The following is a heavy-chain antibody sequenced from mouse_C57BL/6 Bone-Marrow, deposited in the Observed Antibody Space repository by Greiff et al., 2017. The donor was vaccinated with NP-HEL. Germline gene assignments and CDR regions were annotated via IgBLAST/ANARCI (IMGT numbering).Heavy chain of an antibody. D-gene: IGHD1-1*01. CDR1: GFTFTDYY. CDR3: ARSGTTVVGDY. CDR2: IRNKANGYTT. V-gene: IGHV7-3*01. J-gene: IGHJ2*01. Sequence: EVMLVESGGGLVQPGGSLSLSCAASGFTFTDYYMSWVRQPPGKALEWLGFIRNKANGYTTEYSASVKGRFTISRDNSQSILYLQMNALRAEDRATYYCARSGTTVVGDYWGQGTTLTVSS.